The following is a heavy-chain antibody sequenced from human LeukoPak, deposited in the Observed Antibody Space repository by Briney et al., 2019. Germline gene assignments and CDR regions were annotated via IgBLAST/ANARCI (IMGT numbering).Heavy chain of an antibody. V-gene: IGHV5-51*01. CDR2: IDPHDSDT. Sequence: GESLKISCKGSGYSFASFWIGWVRQMPGKGLEWMGIIDPHDSDTRYSPSFQGQVTMSADKSISTAYLQWSSLKASDTAMYYCARVANSSWYDFDYWGQGRLVTVPS. CDR3: ARVANSSWYDFDY. J-gene: IGHJ4*02. D-gene: IGHD6-13*01. CDR1: GYSFASFW.